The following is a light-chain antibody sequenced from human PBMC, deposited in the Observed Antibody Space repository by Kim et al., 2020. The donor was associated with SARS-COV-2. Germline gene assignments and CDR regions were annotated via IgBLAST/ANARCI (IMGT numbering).Light chain of an antibody. CDR2: EDN. Sequence: NFMLTQHHSVSESPGKTVNISCTRSSGSIASNYVQWYQQRPGSSPTTVIYEDNQSPSGVPDRFSGSIDSASNSASLTISVLKTEDEADYYCDSYDSRVRVCGGGAQLTVL. J-gene: IGLJ3*02. V-gene: IGLV6-57*01. CDR3: DSYDSRVRV. CDR1: SGSIASNY.